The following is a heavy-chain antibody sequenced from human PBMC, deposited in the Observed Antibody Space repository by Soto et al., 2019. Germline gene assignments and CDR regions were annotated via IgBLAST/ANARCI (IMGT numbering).Heavy chain of an antibody. J-gene: IGHJ6*02. CDR2: IPFDGSSK. D-gene: IGHD2-2*01. CDR1: GFPFSSYT. V-gene: IGHV3-30*09. Sequence: QEHLVESGGGVVQPGGSLTLSCTASGFPFSSYTMHWLRRAPGKGLEWVGIIPFDGSSKYYADWLKCRIVISRDNSKDSLYLQMDTLRPDHTAIYYCARDTVTSLTPYQGFYYYGMDVWGQGTTVTVSS. CDR3: ARDTVTSLTPYQGFYYYGMDV.